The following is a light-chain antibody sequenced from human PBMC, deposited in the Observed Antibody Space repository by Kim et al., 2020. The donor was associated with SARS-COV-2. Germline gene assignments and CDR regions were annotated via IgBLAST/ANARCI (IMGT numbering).Light chain of an antibody. V-gene: IGKV1-39*01. CDR2: AAS. CDR3: QQSYCTPPT. Sequence: DIQMTQSPSSLSASVGDRVTITCRASQSISSYLNWYQQKPGKAPKLLIYAASSLQSGVPSRFSGSGSGTDFTLTISSLRPGDFATYYCQQSYCTPPTFGQGTKLEI. CDR1: QSISSY. J-gene: IGKJ2*01.